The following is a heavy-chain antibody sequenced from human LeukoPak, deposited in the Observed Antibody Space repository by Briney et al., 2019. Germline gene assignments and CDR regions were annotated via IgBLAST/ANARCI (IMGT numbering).Heavy chain of an antibody. J-gene: IGHJ4*02. V-gene: IGHV3-23*01. CDR1: GFAFNKYA. CDR3: AKVKIYDSSGYYSHCFDN. D-gene: IGHD3-22*01. CDR2: MSASIDST. Sequence: GGSLRLSCAASGFAFNKYAMGWVRQAPGKGLEWVSVMSASIDSTYYADSVKGRFTISRDNSKSSQYLQMNNLRAEDTAVYYCAKVKIYDSSGYYSHCFDNWGQGTLVTVSS.